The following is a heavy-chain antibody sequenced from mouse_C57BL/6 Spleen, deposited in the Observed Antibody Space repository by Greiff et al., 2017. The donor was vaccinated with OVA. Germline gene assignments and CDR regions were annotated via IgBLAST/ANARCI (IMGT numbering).Heavy chain of an antibody. CDR3: AFYDYDFDY. CDR2: IYPRDGST. Sequence: QVQLQQSGPELVKPGASVKLSCTASGFTFTSYDINWVKQRPGQGLEWIGRIYPRDGSTNYPEKFKGKATLTVDTSSSTAYMELHSLTSEDSAVYFCAFYDYDFDYWGQGTTLTVSS. J-gene: IGHJ2*01. V-gene: IGHV1-85*01. D-gene: IGHD2-4*01. CDR1: GFTFTSYD.